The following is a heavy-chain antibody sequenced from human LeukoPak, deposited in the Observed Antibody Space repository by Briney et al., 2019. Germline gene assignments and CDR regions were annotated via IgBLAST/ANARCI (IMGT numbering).Heavy chain of an antibody. V-gene: IGHV1-8*01. CDR2: MNPNSGNT. J-gene: IGHJ4*02. Sequence: ASVKVSCKASGYTFTSYDINWVRQATGQGLEWMGWMNPNSGNTGYAQKFQGRVTMTRNTSIRTAYRELSSLRSEDTAVYYCARVIAAALGYWGQGTLVTVSS. CDR3: ARVIAAALGY. D-gene: IGHD6-13*01. CDR1: GYTFTSYD.